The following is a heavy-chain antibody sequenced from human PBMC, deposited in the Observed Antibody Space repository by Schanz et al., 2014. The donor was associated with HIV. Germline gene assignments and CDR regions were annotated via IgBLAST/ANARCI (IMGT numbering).Heavy chain of an antibody. CDR2: MNPNSGHT. Sequence: QVQLVQSGAEVKKPGASVKVSCKASGYTFSSYDINWVRQATGQGLEWMGWMNPNSGHTGYAQKFQGRVDMTRTTSIRTAYMELRGLTSEDTAVYFCARARAKIEGRPVGNWFDPWGQGTLVTVSS. CDR1: GYTFSSYD. CDR3: ARARAKIEGRPVGNWFDP. D-gene: IGHD6-6*01. V-gene: IGHV1-8*01. J-gene: IGHJ5*02.